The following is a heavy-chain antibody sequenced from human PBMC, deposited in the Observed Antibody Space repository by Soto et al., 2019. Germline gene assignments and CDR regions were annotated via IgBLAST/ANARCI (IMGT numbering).Heavy chain of an antibody. Sequence: GGSLRLSCAASGFIFGNFWMSWVRQAPGKGLEWVANIKQDGSEKYYVDSVKGRFTLSRDNAKNSLYLQMNSLRDEDTAVYYCARGFQGNWFDPWGQGTLVTVSS. CDR3: ARGFQGNWFDP. CDR2: IKQDGSEK. CDR1: GFIFGNFW. V-gene: IGHV3-7*01. J-gene: IGHJ5*02.